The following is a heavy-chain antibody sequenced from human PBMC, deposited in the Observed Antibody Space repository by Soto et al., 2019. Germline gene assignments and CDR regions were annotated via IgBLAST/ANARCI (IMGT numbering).Heavy chain of an antibody. V-gene: IGHV4-34*01. CDR2: INHSGST. Sequence: SETLSLTCAVYGVSFSGYYWSWIRQPPGKGLEWIGEINHSGSTNYNPSLKSRVTISVDTSKNQFSLKLSSVTAADTAVYYCARLFMYYDILTGYYRYYFDYWGQGTLVTVSS. CDR1: GVSFSGYY. D-gene: IGHD3-9*01. CDR3: ARLFMYYDILTGYYRYYFDY. J-gene: IGHJ4*02.